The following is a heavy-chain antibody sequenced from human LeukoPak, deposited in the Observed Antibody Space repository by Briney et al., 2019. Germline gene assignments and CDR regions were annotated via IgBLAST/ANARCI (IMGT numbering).Heavy chain of an antibody. Sequence: GSLRLSCAASGFTFSSYAMTWVRQAPGKGLEWVSAISGSGGNTYYADSVKGRFTISRDNSKDTLYLQMNSPRAEDTAVYYCAGVTRNYYYGMDVWGQGTTVTVSS. CDR1: GFTFSSYA. CDR3: AGVTRNYYYGMDV. D-gene: IGHD3-16*02. J-gene: IGHJ6*02. CDR2: ISGSGGNT. V-gene: IGHV3-23*01.